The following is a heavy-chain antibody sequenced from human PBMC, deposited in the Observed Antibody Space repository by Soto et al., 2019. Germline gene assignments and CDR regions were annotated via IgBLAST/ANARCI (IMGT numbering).Heavy chain of an antibody. V-gene: IGHV5-51*01. J-gene: IGHJ6*02. Sequence: GESLKISCKGSGYSFTSYWIGWVRQMPGKGLEWMGIIYPGDSDTRYSPSFQGQVTISADKSISTAYLQWSSLKASDTAMYYCARLDMVRGAKDYYYYYGMDVWGQGTTVTVSS. CDR1: GYSFTSYW. CDR2: IYPGDSDT. CDR3: ARLDMVRGAKDYYYYYGMDV. D-gene: IGHD3-10*01.